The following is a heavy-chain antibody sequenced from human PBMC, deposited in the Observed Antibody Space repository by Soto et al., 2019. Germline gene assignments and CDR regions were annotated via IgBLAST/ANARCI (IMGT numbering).Heavy chain of an antibody. CDR1: GGSISSGGYY. CDR2: IYYSGST. D-gene: IGHD3-10*01. V-gene: IGHV4-31*03. Sequence: SETLSLTCTVSGGSISSGGYYWSWIRQHPGKGLEWIGYIYYSGSTYYNPSLKSRVTISVDTSKNQFSLKLSSVTAADTAVYYCARLNWVDMVRGKDTWFDPWGQGTLVTVSS. CDR3: ARLNWVDMVRGKDTWFDP. J-gene: IGHJ5*02.